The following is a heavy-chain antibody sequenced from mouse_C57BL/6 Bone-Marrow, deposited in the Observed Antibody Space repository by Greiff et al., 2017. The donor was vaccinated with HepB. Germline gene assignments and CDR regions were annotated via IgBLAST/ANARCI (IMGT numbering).Heavy chain of an antibody. Sequence: QVQLQQSGAELARPGASVKLSCKASGYTFTSYGISWVKQRTGQGLEWIGEIYPRSGNTYYNEKFKGKATLTADKSSSTAYMELCSLTSEDSAVYFCARGGPYAMDYWGQGTSVTVSS. CDR3: ARGGPYAMDY. CDR2: IYPRSGNT. V-gene: IGHV1-81*01. J-gene: IGHJ4*01. CDR1: GYTFTSYG.